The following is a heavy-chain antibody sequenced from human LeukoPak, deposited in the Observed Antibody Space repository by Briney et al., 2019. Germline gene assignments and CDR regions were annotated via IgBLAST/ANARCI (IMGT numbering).Heavy chain of an antibody. D-gene: IGHD3-22*01. J-gene: IGHJ4*02. CDR1: GGSFSGYY. V-gene: IGHV4-34*01. Sequence: SETLSLTCAVHGGSFSGYYWSWIRQPPGKGLEWIGEINHSGSTNYNPSLKSRVTISVDTSKNQFSLKLSSVTAADTAVYYCARGGGDSSGYTDYWGQGTLVTVSS. CDR3: ARGGGDSSGYTDY. CDR2: INHSGST.